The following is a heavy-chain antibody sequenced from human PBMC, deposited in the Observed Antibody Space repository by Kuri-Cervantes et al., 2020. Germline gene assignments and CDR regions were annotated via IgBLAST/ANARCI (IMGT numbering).Heavy chain of an antibody. CDR3: AREPQGRTAFDI. J-gene: IGHJ3*02. CDR2: INHSGST. D-gene: IGHD1-26*01. V-gene: IGHV4-34*01. Sequence: SETLSLTCAVYGGSFSGYYWSWIRQPPGKGLEWIGEINHSGSTNYNPSLKSRVTMSLDKSKNQLSLRLTSVTAADTAVYYCAREPQGRTAFDIWGQGTMVTVSS. CDR1: GGSFSGYY.